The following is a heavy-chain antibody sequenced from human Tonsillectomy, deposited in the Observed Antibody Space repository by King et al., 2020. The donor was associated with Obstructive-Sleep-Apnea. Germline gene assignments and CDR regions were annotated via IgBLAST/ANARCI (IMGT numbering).Heavy chain of an antibody. CDR2: IYYSGST. CDR1: GGSISGYY. V-gene: IGHV4-59*01. CDR3: AREVGSYGYYFDY. Sequence: QLQESGPGLVKPSETLSLTCTVSGGSISGYYWSWIRQPPGKELEWIGHIYYSGSTNYNPSLRSRVTISIDTSKNQFSLKRSSVTAADTAVYYCAREVGSYGYYFDYWGQGTLVTVSS. J-gene: IGHJ4*02. D-gene: IGHD3-16*01.